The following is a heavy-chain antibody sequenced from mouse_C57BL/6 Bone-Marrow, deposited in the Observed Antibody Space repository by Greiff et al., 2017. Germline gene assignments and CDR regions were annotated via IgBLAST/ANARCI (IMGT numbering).Heavy chain of an antibody. D-gene: IGHD1-1*02. J-gene: IGHJ4*01. Sequence: EVQLVESEGGLVQPGSSMKLSCTASGFTFSDYYMAWVRQVPEKGLEWVANINYDGSSTYYLDSLKSRFIISRYNAKNILYLQMSSLKSEDTATYYCARDGWKMDYWGQGTSVTVSS. CDR3: ARDGWKMDY. CDR1: GFTFSDYY. V-gene: IGHV5-16*01. CDR2: INYDGSST.